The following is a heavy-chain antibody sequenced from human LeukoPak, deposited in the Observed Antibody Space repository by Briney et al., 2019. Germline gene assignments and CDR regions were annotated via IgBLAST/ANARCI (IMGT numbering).Heavy chain of an antibody. J-gene: IGHJ4*02. Sequence: PGGSLRLSCAASGFTFDDYAMYWVRQVPGKGLEWVSGINWNGGSTGYADSVKGRFTISRDNAKNSLYLQMNSLRAEDTALYYCARGGSSSWYPPFDYWGQGTLVTVSS. CDR2: INWNGGST. V-gene: IGHV3-20*04. D-gene: IGHD6-13*01. CDR3: ARGGSSSWYPPFDY. CDR1: GFTFDDYA.